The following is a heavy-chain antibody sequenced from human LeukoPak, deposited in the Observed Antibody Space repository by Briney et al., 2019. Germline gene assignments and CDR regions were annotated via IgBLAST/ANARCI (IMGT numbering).Heavy chain of an antibody. D-gene: IGHD3-10*01. V-gene: IGHV3-30*02. Sequence: GGSLRLSCAASGFTFSDYGMHRVRQAPGKGLEWVAFIRYDGNNKYFADSVKGRFTISRDNSKNTLYLQMNSLKTEDTAVYYCAKDRGAAPKSDFDYWGQGTLVTVSS. J-gene: IGHJ4*02. CDR3: AKDRGAAPKSDFDY. CDR2: IRYDGNNK. CDR1: GFTFSDYG.